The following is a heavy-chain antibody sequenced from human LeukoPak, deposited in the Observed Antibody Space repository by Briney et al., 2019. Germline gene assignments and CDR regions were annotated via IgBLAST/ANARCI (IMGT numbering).Heavy chain of an antibody. CDR2: IYYSGST. CDR1: GGSISSSSYY. CDR3: ARGTLYRGWSYYLDF. D-gene: IGHD6-19*01. V-gene: IGHV4-39*07. J-gene: IGHJ4*02. Sequence: SETLSLTCTVSGGSISSSSYYWGWIRQPPGKGLEWIGSIYYSGSTYYNPSLKSRVTISVDTSKNQFSLKLSSVTAADTAMYYCARGTLYRGWSYYLDFWGQGSQVTVSS.